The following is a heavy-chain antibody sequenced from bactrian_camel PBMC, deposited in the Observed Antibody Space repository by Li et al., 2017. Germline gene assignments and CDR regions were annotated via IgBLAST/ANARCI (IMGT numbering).Heavy chain of an antibody. D-gene: IGHD5*01. CDR2: IDADGMT. Sequence: HVQLVESGGGSVRPGGSLRLSCAASGLRHGASCLAWFRQAPGKEREGVAAIDADGMTTYAESVKDRFTFSGDASRRTTSLQMLSLKPEDTAVYYCTARPVWGGRCSAERSGDFEFRGQGTQVTVS. CDR1: GLRHGASC. CDR3: TARPVWGGRCSAERSGDFEF. J-gene: IGHJ6*01. V-gene: IGHV3S53*01.